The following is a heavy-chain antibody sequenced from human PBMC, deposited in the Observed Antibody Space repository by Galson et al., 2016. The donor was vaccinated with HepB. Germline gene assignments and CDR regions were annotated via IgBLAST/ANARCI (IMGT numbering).Heavy chain of an antibody. CDR2: MNPNSGNT. Sequence: MGWMNPNSGNTGYAQKFQGRVTMTRDTSISTAYLELNSLRSEDTAVYYCARGFSSSWYSGLDWGQGTLVTVSS. J-gene: IGHJ4*02. D-gene: IGHD6-13*01. V-gene: IGHV1-8*01. CDR3: ARGFSSSWYSGLD.